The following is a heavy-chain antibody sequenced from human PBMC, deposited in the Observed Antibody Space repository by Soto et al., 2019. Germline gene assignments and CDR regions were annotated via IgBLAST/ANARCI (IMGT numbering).Heavy chain of an antibody. J-gene: IGHJ3*02. Sequence: ASVKVSCKASGYTFTSYGISWVRQAPGQGLEWMGWISAYNGNTNYAQKLQGRVTMTTDTSTSTAYMELRSLRSDDTAVYYCARHLKGYSYGTSSSFGIWGQGTMVTVS. CDR3: ARHLKGYSYGTSSSFGI. CDR1: GYTFTSYG. D-gene: IGHD5-18*01. CDR2: ISAYNGNT. V-gene: IGHV1-18*01.